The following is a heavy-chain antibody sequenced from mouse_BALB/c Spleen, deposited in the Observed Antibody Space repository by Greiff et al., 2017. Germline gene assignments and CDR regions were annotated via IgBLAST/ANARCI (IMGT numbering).Heavy chain of an antibody. Sequence: QVQLQQSGAELMKPGASVKISCKATGYTFSSYWIEWVKQRPGHGLEWIGEILPGSGSTNYNEKFKGKATFTADTSSNTAYMQLSSLTSEDSAVYYCAREDWDDAMDHWGQGTSVTVSS. J-gene: IGHJ4*01. CDR1: GYTFSSYW. CDR3: AREDWDDAMDH. V-gene: IGHV1-9*01. D-gene: IGHD4-1*01. CDR2: ILPGSGST.